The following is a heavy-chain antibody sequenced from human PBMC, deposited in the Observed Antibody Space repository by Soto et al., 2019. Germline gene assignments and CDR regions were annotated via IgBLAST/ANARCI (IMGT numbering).Heavy chain of an antibody. CDR1: GDSVSSNSAA. CDR2: TYYRSKWYN. Sequence: SQTLSLTCAIFGDSVSSNSAAWNWIRQSPSRGLEWLGRTYYRSKWYNDYALSVKSRITINPDTSKNQFSLQLNSVTPEDTAVYYCARERDWGPEFHWYFDLWGRGTLVTVSS. V-gene: IGHV6-1*01. J-gene: IGHJ2*01. CDR3: ARERDWGPEFHWYFDL. D-gene: IGHD7-27*01.